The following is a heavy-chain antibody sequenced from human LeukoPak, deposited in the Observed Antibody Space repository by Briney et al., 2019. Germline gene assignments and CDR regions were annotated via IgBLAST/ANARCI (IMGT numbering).Heavy chain of an antibody. D-gene: IGHD3-16*01. CDR1: GFTFSSYA. CDR2: ISGSGGST. V-gene: IGHV3-23*01. J-gene: IGHJ4*02. CDR3: AKAGDDYVWGSLIDY. Sequence: GGSLRLSCAASGFTFSSYAMSWVRQAPGKGLEWVSAISGSGGSTYYADSVKGRFTISRDNSKNTLYLQMNSLRAEDTAVYYCAKAGDDYVWGSLIDYWGQGTLVTVSS.